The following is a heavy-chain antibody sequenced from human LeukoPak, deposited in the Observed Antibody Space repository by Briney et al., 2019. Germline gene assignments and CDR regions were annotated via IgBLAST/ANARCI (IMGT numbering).Heavy chain of an antibody. CDR2: IHYSGST. CDR3: ARGGWSLDL. V-gene: IGHV4-59*01. Sequence: SETLSLTCTVSGGSISNYYWSWIRQPPGKGLEWIGYIHYSGSTSYNPSLKSRVTISVDTSKNQFSLRLSSVTAADTAVYYCARGGWSLDLWGRGALVTVSS. CDR1: GGSISNYY. D-gene: IGHD2-15*01. J-gene: IGHJ2*01.